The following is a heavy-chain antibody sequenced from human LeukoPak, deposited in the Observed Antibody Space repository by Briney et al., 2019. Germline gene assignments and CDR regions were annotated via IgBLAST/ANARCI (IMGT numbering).Heavy chain of an antibody. Sequence: PGGSLRLSCAASGFTFSSYAMHWVRQAPGKGLEWVAVISYDGSNKYYADSVKGRFTISRDNSKNTLYLQMNSLRAEDTAVYYCARGTSVRGVMGYWGQGTLVTVSS. D-gene: IGHD3-10*01. CDR2: ISYDGSNK. CDR1: GFTFSSYA. V-gene: IGHV3-30-3*01. CDR3: ARGTSVRGVMGY. J-gene: IGHJ4*02.